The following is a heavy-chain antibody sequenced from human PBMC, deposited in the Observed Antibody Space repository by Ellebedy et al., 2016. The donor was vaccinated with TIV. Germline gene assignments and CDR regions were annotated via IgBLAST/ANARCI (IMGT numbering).Heavy chain of an antibody. V-gene: IGHV4-59*12. J-gene: IGHJ4*02. CDR1: GGSIFSYY. D-gene: IGHD2-21*02. Sequence: SETLSLXXAVSGGSIFSYYWSWVRQPPGKGLEWIGYVYYSGGANYNPSLKSRVTISVDTSKNHFSLNLSSVTAADTAVYFCARADCGGDCYPFDYWGQGTLVIVSS. CDR2: VYYSGGA. CDR3: ARADCGGDCYPFDY.